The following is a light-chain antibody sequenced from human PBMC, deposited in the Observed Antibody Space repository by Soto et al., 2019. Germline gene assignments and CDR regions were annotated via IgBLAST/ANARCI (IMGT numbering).Light chain of an antibody. V-gene: IGKV3-20*01. J-gene: IGKJ1*01. CDR1: QSVSSSY. Sequence: EIVLTQSPGTLSLSPGERATLSCRASQSVSSSYLAWHQQKPGQAPRLLIYGASSRATGIPDRFSGSGSGTEFTLIISRLEPEDFAVYYCQQYGSSPFVTFGQGTKVEI. CDR3: QQYGSSPFVT. CDR2: GAS.